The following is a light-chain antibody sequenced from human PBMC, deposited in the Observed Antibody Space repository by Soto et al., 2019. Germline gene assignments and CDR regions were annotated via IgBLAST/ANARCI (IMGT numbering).Light chain of an antibody. Sequence: QSALTQPASVSGSPGQSITISCTGTSSDVGSYNRVSWYQQSPGKAPKLMIYDVSKRPSGVPDRFSGSKSGNTASLTISGLQTEDEADYYCCSYAGTYSYVFGTGTKLTVL. J-gene: IGLJ1*01. V-gene: IGLV2-11*01. CDR3: CSYAGTYSYV. CDR2: DVS. CDR1: SSDVGSYNR.